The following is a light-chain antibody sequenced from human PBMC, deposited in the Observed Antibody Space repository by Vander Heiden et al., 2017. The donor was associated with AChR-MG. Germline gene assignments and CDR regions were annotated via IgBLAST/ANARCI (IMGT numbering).Light chain of an antibody. V-gene: IGLV3-1*01. CDR2: QST. CDR1: NLGDRY. CDR3: QAWDNGIVV. J-gene: IGLJ2*01. Sequence: SYELTPAPSVSVSPRQTATIPCSGDNLGDRYTCWYQQKPGQSPVLVIYQSTQRPSGIPARFSGSTSGNTVTLTISGTQALDEADYYCQAWDNGIVVFGGGTKLTVL.